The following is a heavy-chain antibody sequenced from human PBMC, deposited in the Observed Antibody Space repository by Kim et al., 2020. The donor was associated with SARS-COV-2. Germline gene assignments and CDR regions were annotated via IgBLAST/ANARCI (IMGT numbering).Heavy chain of an antibody. D-gene: IGHD3-22*01. Sequence: SVKVSCKASGGTFSSYAISWVRQAPGQGLEWMGGIIPIFGTANYAQKFQGRVTITADESTSTAYMELSSLRSEDTAVYYCARGGYYYDSSGYYYQAFDYWGQGTLVTVSS. CDR3: ARGGYYYDSSGYYYQAFDY. V-gene: IGHV1-69*13. CDR1: GGTFSSYA. CDR2: IIPIFGTA. J-gene: IGHJ4*02.